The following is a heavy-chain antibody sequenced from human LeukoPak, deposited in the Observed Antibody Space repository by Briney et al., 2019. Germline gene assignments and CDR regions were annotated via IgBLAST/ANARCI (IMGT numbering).Heavy chain of an antibody. V-gene: IGHV4-30-4*01. CDR3: ARGDSSSWYFDY. CDR1: GGSISSGEYY. J-gene: IGHJ4*02. CDR2: IYYSGST. Sequence: PSETLSLTCTVSGGSISSGEYYWSWIRQPPGKGLEWIGYIYYSGSTYYNPSLKSRVTISVDTSKNQFSLKLSSVTAADMAVYYCARGDSSSWYFDYWGQGTLVTVSS. D-gene: IGHD6-13*01.